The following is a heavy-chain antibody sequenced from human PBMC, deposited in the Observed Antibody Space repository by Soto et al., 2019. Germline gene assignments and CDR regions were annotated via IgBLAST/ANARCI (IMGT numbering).Heavy chain of an antibody. CDR2: INDRGSS. CDR1: GGSFSGFY. J-gene: IGHJ4*02. CDR3: ARLNVQGSPRVDY. V-gene: IGHV4-34*02. Sequence: QVQLQQWGAGLLKPSETLSLTCGVSGGSFSGFYWSWIRQPPGKGLEWIGEINDRGSSNFNASRGTISVDTAKRQFSLKILSVTAADTAVYFCARLNVQGSPRVDYWGQGTLVIVSS.